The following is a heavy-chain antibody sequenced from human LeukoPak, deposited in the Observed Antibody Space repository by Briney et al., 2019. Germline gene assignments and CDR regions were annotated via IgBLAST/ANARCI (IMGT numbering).Heavy chain of an antibody. Sequence: GGSLRLSCAASGFTFSSYAMSRVRQAPGKGLEWVSGISGSGGSTYYVDSVKGRFTISRDNSKNTLYLQMNSLRAEDTAVCYCAKDVSSAYCGGDCYSVLENYYYGMDVWGQGTTFTVSS. CDR2: ISGSGGST. CDR1: GFTFSSYA. CDR3: AKDVSSAYCGGDCYSVLENYYYGMDV. D-gene: IGHD2-21*02. V-gene: IGHV3-23*01. J-gene: IGHJ6*02.